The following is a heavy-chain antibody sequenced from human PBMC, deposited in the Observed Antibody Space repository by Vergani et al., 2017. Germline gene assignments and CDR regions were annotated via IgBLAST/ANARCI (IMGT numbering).Heavy chain of an antibody. Sequence: QVQLQESGPGLVKPSETLSLTCTVSNYSISRGYFWGWIRRPPGKGLEWIASFHHTGMTYNNPSLKSRVTISVDTSKNLFSLKLTSVTAADTAVYYCARDGGEYDKDALDVWGQGTKVTVTS. CDR2: FHHTGMT. V-gene: IGHV4-38-2*02. CDR1: NYSISRGYF. J-gene: IGHJ3*01. CDR3: ARDGGEYDKDALDV. D-gene: IGHD2-21*01.